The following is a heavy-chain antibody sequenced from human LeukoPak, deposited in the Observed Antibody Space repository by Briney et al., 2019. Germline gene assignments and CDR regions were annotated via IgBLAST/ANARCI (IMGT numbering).Heavy chain of an antibody. CDR3: ARGSLSVVAATLGFDY. V-gene: IGHV1-69*13. D-gene: IGHD2-15*01. J-gene: IGHJ4*02. CDR2: IIPIFGTA. Sequence: ASVKVSCKASGGTFSSYAISWVRQAPGQGLEWMGGIIPIFGTANYAQKFQGRVTITADESTSTAYMELSSLRSEDTAVYYCARGSLSVVAATLGFDYWGQGTLVTVSS. CDR1: GGTFSSYA.